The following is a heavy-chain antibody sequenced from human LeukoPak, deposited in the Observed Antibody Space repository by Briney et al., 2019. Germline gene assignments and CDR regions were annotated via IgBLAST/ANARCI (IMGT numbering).Heavy chain of an antibody. V-gene: IGHV4-39*07. CDR2: IYYSGST. Sequence: KSSETLSLTCTVSGGSISSSSYYWGWIRQPPGKGLEWIGSIYYSGSTYYNPSLKSRVTISVDTSKNQFSLKLSSVTAADTAVYYCARVISPPAVAGTKTPGFDYWGQGTLVTVSS. D-gene: IGHD6-19*01. J-gene: IGHJ4*02. CDR3: ARVISPPAVAGTKTPGFDY. CDR1: GGSISSSSYY.